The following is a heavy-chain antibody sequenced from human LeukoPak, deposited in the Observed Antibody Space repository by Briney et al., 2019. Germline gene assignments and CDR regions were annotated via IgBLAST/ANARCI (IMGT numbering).Heavy chain of an antibody. CDR1: GYSISSGYY. J-gene: IGHJ3*02. Sequence: SETLSLTCTVSGYSISSGYYWGWIRPPPGKGLEWIGSIYHSGSTYYNPSLKSRVTISVDTSKNQFSLKLSSVTAADTAVYYCARAYSSSGFRVFDIWGQGTMVTVSS. V-gene: IGHV4-38-2*02. CDR2: IYHSGST. CDR3: ARAYSSSGFRVFDI. D-gene: IGHD6-13*01.